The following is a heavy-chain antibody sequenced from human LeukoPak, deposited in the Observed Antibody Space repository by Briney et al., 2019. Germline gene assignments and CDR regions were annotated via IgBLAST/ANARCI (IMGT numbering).Heavy chain of an antibody. CDR1: GYTFTSYY. V-gene: IGHV1-46*01. D-gene: IGHD3-22*01. J-gene: IGHJ4*02. Sequence: VASVKVSCKASGYTFTSYYMHWVRQAPGQGLEWMGIINPSGGSTSYAQKFQGRATMTRDTSTSTVYMELSSLRSEDTAVYYCAREVKYYDSSGYPDYWGQGTLVTVSS. CDR2: INPSGGST. CDR3: AREVKYYDSSGYPDY.